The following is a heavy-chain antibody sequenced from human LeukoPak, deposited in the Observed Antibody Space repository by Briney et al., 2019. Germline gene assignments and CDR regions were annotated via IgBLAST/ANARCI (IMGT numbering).Heavy chain of an antibody. Sequence: GASVKVSCKASGYTFTRYYIHWVRQAPGQGLEWMGIINPSGGSTTYAQKFQGRVTMTRDTSTSTVYMELSSLRSEDTAVYYCARDLSEVERPLDHWGQGTLVIVSS. CDR3: ARDLSEVERPLDH. CDR1: GYTFTRYY. CDR2: INPSGGST. D-gene: IGHD1-1*01. V-gene: IGHV1-46*01. J-gene: IGHJ4*02.